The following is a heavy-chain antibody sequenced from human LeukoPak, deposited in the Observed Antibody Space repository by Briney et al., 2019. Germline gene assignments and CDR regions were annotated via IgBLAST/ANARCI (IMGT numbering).Heavy chain of an antibody. V-gene: IGHV1-2*02. J-gene: IGHJ4*02. Sequence: ASVKVSCKASGYTFTDYYMHWVRQAPGQGLEWMGWISPNSGETSYAQKFQGRATMTRDTSIRTVYMEVNSLRPDDTAVFYCARDGNFDYWGQGTLVTVSS. D-gene: IGHD1-1*01. CDR2: ISPNSGET. CDR3: ARDGNFDY. CDR1: GYTFTDYY.